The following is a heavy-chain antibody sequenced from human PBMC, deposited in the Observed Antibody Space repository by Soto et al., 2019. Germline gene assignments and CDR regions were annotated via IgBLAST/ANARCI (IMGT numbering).Heavy chain of an antibody. CDR3: AKAECGSECYYRLHC. Sequence: GGSLRLSCAASEFTFSSYWMHWVRQAPGKGLVWVSRISGSGGTTYYAASVKGRFTISRDESKNILYLQMNSLRTEDTAIYYCAKAECGSECYYRLHCWGQGTLATVSS. CDR2: ISGSGGTT. D-gene: IGHD2-21*01. V-gene: IGHV3-23*01. J-gene: IGHJ4*02. CDR1: EFTFSSYW.